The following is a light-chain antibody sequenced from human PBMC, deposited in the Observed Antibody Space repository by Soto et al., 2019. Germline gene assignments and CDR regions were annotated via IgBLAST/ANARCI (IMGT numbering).Light chain of an antibody. V-gene: IGKV1-17*01. CDR3: VQHNSYPRT. CDR1: QGIGGD. CDR2: ATS. Sequence: DIQMTQSPSSLSASVGDRVTITCRASQGIGGDAGWYQQKPGKPPKRLLYATSTLQSGIPPRFSGGGFGKEFTLTISSLQPEDFATYYRVQHNSYPRTFGQGTRVEMK. J-gene: IGKJ1*01.